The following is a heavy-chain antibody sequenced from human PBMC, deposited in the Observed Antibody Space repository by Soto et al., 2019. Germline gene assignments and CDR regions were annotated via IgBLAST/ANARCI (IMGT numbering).Heavy chain of an antibody. V-gene: IGHV4-39*07. D-gene: IGHD3-9*01. CDR3: ARVNVKILPGYSLASNTYGMDV. CDR2: IYYSGST. CDR1: GGSISSGVYF. Sequence: PSETLSLTCAVSGGSISSGVYFWAWIRQPPGKGLEWIGSIYYSGSTNHNPSLKSRVTISVDTSKNQFSLKLSSMTAADTAVYYCARVNVKILPGYSLASNTYGMDVWGQGTTVTVSS. J-gene: IGHJ6*02.